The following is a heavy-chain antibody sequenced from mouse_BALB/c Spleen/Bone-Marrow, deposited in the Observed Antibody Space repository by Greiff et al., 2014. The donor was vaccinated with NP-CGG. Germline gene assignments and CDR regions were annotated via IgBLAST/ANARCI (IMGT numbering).Heavy chain of an antibody. CDR1: GFSLTTYG. D-gene: IGHD2-2*01. CDR2: IWSGGGT. J-gene: IGHJ1*01. Sequence: VQLQQSGPGLVKPSQSLSITCTASGFSLTTYGLHWVRQSPGKGLEWLGVIWSGGGTDYNAAFISRLIITKDNSKSQVFFKMNSLQTNDTAMYYCARKGYTGYFDVWGAGTTVTVSS. CDR3: ARKGYTGYFDV. V-gene: IGHV2-2*02.